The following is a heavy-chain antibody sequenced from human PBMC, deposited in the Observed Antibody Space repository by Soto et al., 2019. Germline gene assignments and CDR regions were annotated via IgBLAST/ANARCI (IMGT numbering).Heavy chain of an antibody. CDR1: VFTFSYYS. Sequence: PWWSLRLSCAASVFTFSYYSMTWFRQSPGRGLEWVSSISSSTTYISYADSVRGRFTISRDNAKNSLYLQMSSLRADDTAVYYCARDPVGVDSTFFFDSWGQGTLVTVSS. J-gene: IGHJ4*02. V-gene: IGHV3-21*01. CDR2: ISSSTTYI. D-gene: IGHD2-21*01. CDR3: ARDPVGVDSTFFFDS.